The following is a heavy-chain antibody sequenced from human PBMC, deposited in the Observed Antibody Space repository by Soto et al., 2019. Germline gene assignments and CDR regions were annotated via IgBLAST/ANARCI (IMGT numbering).Heavy chain of an antibody. Sequence: QVQLVQSGAEVKKPGASVKVSCKASGYTFTSYDINWVRQATGQGLEWMGWVNPNRGNTGYAQKFQGRVTKTRNTSISTAYMELSSLRSEDTAVYYCARLVVVPGDDWFDPWGQGTLVTVSS. CDR2: VNPNRGNT. CDR3: ARLVVVPGDDWFDP. D-gene: IGHD2-15*01. V-gene: IGHV1-8*01. J-gene: IGHJ5*02. CDR1: GYTFTSYD.